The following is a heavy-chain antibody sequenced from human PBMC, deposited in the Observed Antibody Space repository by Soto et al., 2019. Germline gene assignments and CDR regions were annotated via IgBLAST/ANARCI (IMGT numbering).Heavy chain of an antibody. CDR3: ARLIQWGGSSAFDP. Sequence: SETLSLTCTVSGGSISSSSYYWGWIRQPPGKGLEWIGSIYYSGSTYYNPSLKSRVTISVDTSKNQFSLKLSSVTAADTAVYYCARLIQWGGSSAFDPWGQGTLVTVSS. V-gene: IGHV4-39*01. CDR2: IYYSGST. CDR1: GGSISSSSYY. J-gene: IGHJ5*02. D-gene: IGHD2-2*01.